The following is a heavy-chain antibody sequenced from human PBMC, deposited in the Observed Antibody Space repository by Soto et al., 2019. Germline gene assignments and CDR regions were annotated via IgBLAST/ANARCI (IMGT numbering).Heavy chain of an antibody. J-gene: IGHJ6*02. CDR3: ARHNGPLYVGYYYDMDV. CDR1: GGSIGSSSYY. Sequence: SETRSLTCTVSGGSIGSSSYYWSRMRQPPGKGLEWIGSIYYSGYTYYNPSLKSRVTISVDTSKNQFSLKLSSVTAADTAVYYCARHNGPLYVGYYYDMDVWGQGTTVTVSS. V-gene: IGHV4-39*01. D-gene: IGHD3-16*01. CDR2: IYYSGYT.